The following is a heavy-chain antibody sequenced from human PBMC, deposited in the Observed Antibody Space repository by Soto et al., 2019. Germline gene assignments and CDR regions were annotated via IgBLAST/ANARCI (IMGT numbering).Heavy chain of an antibody. CDR2: ISAYNGNT. V-gene: IGHV1-18*01. CDR1: GYTFTSYG. J-gene: IGHJ6*03. CDR3: ARVTTVTTNYYYYYMDV. Sequence: QVQLVQSGAEVKKPGASVKVSCKASGYTFTSYGISWVRQAPGQGLERMGWISAYNGNTNYAKKLQGRVTMTTDTSTSTSYMELRSLKSDVTAGYYCARVTTVTTNYYYYYMDVWGKGTTVTVSS. D-gene: IGHD4-4*01.